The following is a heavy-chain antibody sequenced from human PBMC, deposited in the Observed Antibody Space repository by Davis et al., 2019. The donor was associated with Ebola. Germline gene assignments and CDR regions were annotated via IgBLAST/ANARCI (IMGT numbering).Heavy chain of an antibody. CDR1: GFTFSSYW. J-gene: IGHJ4*02. CDR3: AKDVHQFFSGGYY. CDR2: ISSDGSST. D-gene: IGHD3-3*01. V-gene: IGHV3-74*01. Sequence: GESLKISCAVSGFTFSSYWMHWVRQVPGKGLVWVSRISSDGSSTTYADSVKGRFTISRDNAKNTLYLQMNSLRAEDTAVYYCAKDVHQFFSGGYYWGQGTLVTVSS.